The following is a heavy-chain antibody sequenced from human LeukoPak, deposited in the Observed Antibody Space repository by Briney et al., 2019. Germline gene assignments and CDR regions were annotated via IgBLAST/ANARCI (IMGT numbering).Heavy chain of an antibody. J-gene: IGHJ6*04. D-gene: IGHD2-15*01. CDR1: GGSISGYH. V-gene: IGHV4-59*12. Sequence: SETLSLTCNVSGGSISGYHWSWIRQPPGKGLEWIGYIYHSGSTYYNPSLKSRVTISVDRSKNQFSLKLSSVTAADTAVYYCARDAGGYCSGGSCFVWGKGTTVTVSS. CDR3: ARDAGGYCSGGSCFV. CDR2: IYHSGST.